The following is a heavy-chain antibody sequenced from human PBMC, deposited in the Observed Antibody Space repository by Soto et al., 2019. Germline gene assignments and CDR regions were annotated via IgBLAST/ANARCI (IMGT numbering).Heavy chain of an antibody. J-gene: IGHJ6*02. D-gene: IGHD1-1*01. CDR3: ARDGSLTGTRATRYYGMDV. CDR1: GFTFSSYA. CDR2: ISYDGSNK. Sequence: GGSLRLSCAASGFTFSSYAMHWVRQAPGKGLEWVAVISYDGSNKYYADSVKGRFTISRDNSKNTLYLQMNSLRAEDTAVYYCARDGSLTGTRATRYYGMDVWGQGTTVTVS. V-gene: IGHV3-30-3*01.